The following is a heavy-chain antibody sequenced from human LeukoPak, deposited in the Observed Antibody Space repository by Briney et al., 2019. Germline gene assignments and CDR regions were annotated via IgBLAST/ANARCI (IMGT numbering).Heavy chain of an antibody. D-gene: IGHD6-19*01. V-gene: IGHV5-51*01. CDR2: IYPGDSAT. CDR3: ARRVPGTFYFDY. J-gene: IGHJ4*02. Sequence: GESLKISCKGSGYIFTNYWIGRVRQMPGKGLEWMGIIYPGDSATRYRPSFQGQVTISADKSISTAYLQWSSPEASDTAMYYCARRVPGTFYFDYWGQGTLVTVSS. CDR1: GYIFTNYW.